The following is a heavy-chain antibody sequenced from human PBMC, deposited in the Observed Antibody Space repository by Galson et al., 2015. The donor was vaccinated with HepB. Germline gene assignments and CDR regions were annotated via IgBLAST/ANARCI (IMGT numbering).Heavy chain of an antibody. Sequence: SLRLSCAASGFIFRSYALCWVRQAPGKGLGWVAVISYDGSNKYYADSVKGRFTISRDNSKDTLYLQMNSLRAEDTAVYYCVKAGGICERTSCYPNWFDSWGQGALVTVTS. CDR2: ISYDGSNK. J-gene: IGHJ5*01. V-gene: IGHV3-30-3*01. CDR3: VKAGGICERTSCYPNWFDS. D-gene: IGHD2-2*01. CDR1: GFIFRSYA.